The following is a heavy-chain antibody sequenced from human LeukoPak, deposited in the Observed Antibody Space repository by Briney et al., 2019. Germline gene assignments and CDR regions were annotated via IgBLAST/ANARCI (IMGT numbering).Heavy chain of an antibody. Sequence: PGGSLRLSCAASGFPWSNAWMSWVRQAPGKGLEWVGRIKSKTDGGTTDYAAPVKGRFTISRDDSKNMLYLQMNSLKIEDTAVYYCTADYDDYPGYWGQGTLVTVSS. CDR1: GFPWSNAW. J-gene: IGHJ4*02. V-gene: IGHV3-15*01. CDR3: TADYDDYPGY. CDR2: IKSKTDGGTT. D-gene: IGHD4-17*01.